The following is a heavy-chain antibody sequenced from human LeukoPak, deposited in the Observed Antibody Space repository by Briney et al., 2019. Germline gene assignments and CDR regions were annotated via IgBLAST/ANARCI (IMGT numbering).Heavy chain of an antibody. CDR1: GGSISSYY. V-gene: IGHV4-59*08. Sequence: PSETLSLTCTVSGGSISSYYWSWIRQPPGKGLEWIGYIYYSGSTNYNPSPMSRVTVSVDRSKNQFSLSLSSVPAADRAGNYGARHSCWGLAAAGTFWFDPWGQGTLVTVSS. CDR3: ARHSCWGLAAAGTFWFDP. CDR2: IYYSGST. J-gene: IGHJ5*02. D-gene: IGHD6-13*01.